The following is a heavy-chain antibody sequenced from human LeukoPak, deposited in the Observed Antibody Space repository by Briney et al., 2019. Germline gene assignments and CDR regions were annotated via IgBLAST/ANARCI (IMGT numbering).Heavy chain of an antibody. CDR3: ARAYCTNGVCYEGYFDY. J-gene: IGHJ4*02. Sequence: GASWKFSCKASGGTFSSYAISWVRQAPGQGLEWMGGIIPIFGTANYAQKFQGRVTITADESTSTAYMELSSLRSEDTAVYYCARAYCTNGVCYEGYFDYWGQGTLVTVSS. V-gene: IGHV1-69*13. D-gene: IGHD2-8*01. CDR1: GGTFSSYA. CDR2: IIPIFGTA.